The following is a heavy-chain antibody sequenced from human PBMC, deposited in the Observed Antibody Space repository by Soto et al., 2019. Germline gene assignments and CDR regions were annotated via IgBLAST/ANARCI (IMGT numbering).Heavy chain of an antibody. Sequence: QVQLQQWGAGLLKPLETLSLTCAVYGGSFSGYYWSWIRQPPGKGLEWIGEINHSGSTNYNPSLKRRVTISVDTSKNQFSLKLNSVTAADTAVYYCARAGWELRGKLDSWGQGTLVTVSS. CDR2: INHSGST. CDR1: GGSFSGYY. CDR3: ARAGWELRGKLDS. V-gene: IGHV4-34*01. J-gene: IGHJ4*02. D-gene: IGHD1-26*01.